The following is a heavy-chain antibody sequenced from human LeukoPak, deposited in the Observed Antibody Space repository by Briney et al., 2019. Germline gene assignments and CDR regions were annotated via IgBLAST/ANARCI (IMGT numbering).Heavy chain of an antibody. CDR2: IRYDGSDK. Sequence: GGSLRLSCAASGFTFSSYGMHWVRQAPGKGLEWVAFIRYDGSDKYYADSVKGRFTISRDNSKNTLYLQMNSLRGEDTAVYYCAKDGYVWGSYRFLDYWGQGTPVIVSS. CDR1: GFTFSSYG. J-gene: IGHJ4*02. V-gene: IGHV3-30*02. D-gene: IGHD3-16*02. CDR3: AKDGYVWGSYRFLDY.